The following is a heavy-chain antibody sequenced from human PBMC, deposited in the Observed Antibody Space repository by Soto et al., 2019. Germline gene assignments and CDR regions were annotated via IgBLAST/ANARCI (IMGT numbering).Heavy chain of an antibody. Sequence: GGSLRLSCAASGVTFSGYWMHWVRQAPGKGLVWVSRINSDGSRTDYADSVKGRFTIYRDNAKNTLHLQMNSLTVEDTAVYFCARSCCNEQNWFDSWGQGTLVTVSS. J-gene: IGHJ5*01. CDR3: ARSCCNEQNWFDS. V-gene: IGHV3-74*01. CDR1: GVTFSGYW. CDR2: INSDGSRT.